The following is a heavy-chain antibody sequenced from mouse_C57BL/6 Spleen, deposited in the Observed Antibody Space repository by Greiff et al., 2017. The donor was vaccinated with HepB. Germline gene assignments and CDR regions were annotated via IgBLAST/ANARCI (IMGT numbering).Heavy chain of an antibody. CDR2: IHPNSGST. D-gene: IGHD1-2*01. CDR3: ARHGFAMDY. V-gene: IGHV1-64*01. J-gene: IGHJ4*01. Sequence: VQLQQSGAELVKPGASVKLSCKASGYTFTSYWMHWVKQRPGQGLEWIGMIHPNSGSTNYNEKFKSKATLTVDKSSSTAYMQLSDLTSEDSAVYYCARHGFAMDYWGQGTSVTVSS. CDR1: GYTFTSYW.